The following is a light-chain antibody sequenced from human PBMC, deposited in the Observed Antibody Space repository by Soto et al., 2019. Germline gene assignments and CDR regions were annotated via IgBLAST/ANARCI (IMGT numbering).Light chain of an antibody. CDR2: EVS. Sequence: QSALTQPASVSGSPGQSITISCTGTSSDTAGYNYVSWYQQHPGKAPKLMIYEVSNRPSGVSNRFSGSQSGNTASLTISGLQAEDEANSYCSSYTTSNTPLYVFGTGTKLTVL. J-gene: IGLJ1*01. CDR1: SSDTAGYNY. V-gene: IGLV2-14*01. CDR3: SSYTTSNTPLYV.